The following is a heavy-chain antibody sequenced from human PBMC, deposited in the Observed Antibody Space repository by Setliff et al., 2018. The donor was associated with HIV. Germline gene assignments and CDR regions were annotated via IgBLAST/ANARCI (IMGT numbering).Heavy chain of an antibody. V-gene: IGHV1-3*01. Sequence: GASVKVSCKASGFTFSKSAIHWVRQAPGQRLELMAWINAANGHAKYSQKFQGRVTITRDTSATIAYMELSSLTSGDTALYFCARTDYDSGKSVLDSWGQGTLVTVS. CDR2: INAANGHA. J-gene: IGHJ5*01. CDR1: GFTFSKSA. CDR3: ARTDYDSGKSVLDS. D-gene: IGHD3-10*01.